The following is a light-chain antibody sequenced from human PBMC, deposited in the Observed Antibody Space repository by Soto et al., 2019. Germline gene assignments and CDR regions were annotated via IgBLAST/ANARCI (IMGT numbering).Light chain of an antibody. CDR3: QQYVTSPFT. J-gene: IGKJ3*01. CDR1: QSVNSVY. CDR2: GAS. Sequence: EIVMTQSPGTLSLSPGERASLSFRADQSVNSVYLAWYQHKTGQAPRLLIYGASDRATGIPDRFSGSGYGTDFNLTISRLETEDFAVYYCQQYVTSPFTFGPGTKVDIK. V-gene: IGKV3-20*01.